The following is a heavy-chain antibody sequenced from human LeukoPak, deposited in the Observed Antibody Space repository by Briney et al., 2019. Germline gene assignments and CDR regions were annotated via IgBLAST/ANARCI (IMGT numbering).Heavy chain of an antibody. D-gene: IGHD2-15*01. CDR1: GFTFSSYA. V-gene: IGHV3-23*01. CDR2: ISGSGGST. J-gene: IGHJ4*02. Sequence: GGSLRLSCAASGFTFSSYAMSWVRQAPGKGLEWVSAISGSGGSTYYADSVKGRFTISRDNSKNTLYLQMNSLRAEDTAVYYCAKIGMDYIVVVVAATTGGFDYWGQGTLVTVSS. CDR3: AKIGMDYIVVVVAATTGGFDY.